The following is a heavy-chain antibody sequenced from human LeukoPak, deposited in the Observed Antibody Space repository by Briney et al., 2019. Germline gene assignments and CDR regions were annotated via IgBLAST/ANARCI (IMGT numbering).Heavy chain of an antibody. D-gene: IGHD3/OR15-3a*01. J-gene: IGHJ4*02. V-gene: IGHV3-30*04. CDR2: ISYDGTNK. CDR1: GFTFSSYA. Sequence: GGSLRLSCAASGFTFSSYAMHWVRQAPGKGLEWVAVISYDGTNKYYADSVKGRFTISRDNFKYTLYLQMNSLRTEDTAVYYCARDSGFSGTQRGEYWGQGTLVTVSS. CDR3: ARDSGFSGTQRGEY.